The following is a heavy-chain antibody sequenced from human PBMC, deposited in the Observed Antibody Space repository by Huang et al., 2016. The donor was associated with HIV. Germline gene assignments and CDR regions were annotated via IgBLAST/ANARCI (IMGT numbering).Heavy chain of an antibody. V-gene: IGHV4-61*01. D-gene: IGHD4-17*01. Sequence: QVQLQESGPGLVKPSETLSLTCTVSGGSVSSGSYYWGWIRQPPGKGLEWIGYIHYSGRTNYNPFLKSRVTISVDTSKNQFSLKLSSVTAADTAVYYCARVDLLLGKYGDYEENAFDIWGQGTMVTVSS. CDR2: IHYSGRT. J-gene: IGHJ3*02. CDR1: GGSVSSGSYY. CDR3: ARVDLLLGKYGDYEENAFDI.